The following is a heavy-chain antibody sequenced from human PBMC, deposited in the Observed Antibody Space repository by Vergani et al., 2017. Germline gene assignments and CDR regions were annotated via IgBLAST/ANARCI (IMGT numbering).Heavy chain of an antibody. CDR3: ARDLSPMTTVTTDDY. CDR1: GFTFSSYW. CDR2: IKQDGSEK. Sequence: EVQLVESGGGLVQPGGSLRLSCAASGFTFSSYWMSWVRQAPGKGLEWVANIKQDGSEKYYVDSVKGRFTISRDNAKNSLYLQMNRLRAEDTAVYYCARDLSPMTTVTTDDYWGQGTLVTVSS. V-gene: IGHV3-7*01. J-gene: IGHJ4*02. D-gene: IGHD4-11*01.